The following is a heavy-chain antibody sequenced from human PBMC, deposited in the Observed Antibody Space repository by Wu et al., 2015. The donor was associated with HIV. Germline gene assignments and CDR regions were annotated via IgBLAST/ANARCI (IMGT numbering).Heavy chain of an antibody. CDR1: GGTFSSYA. V-gene: IGHV1-69*05. J-gene: IGHJ5*02. CDR2: IIPIFGTA. CDR3: ARDRYYYGSGSSIWNFWFDP. Sequence: QVQLVQSGAEVKKPGSSVKVSCKASGGTFSSYAISWVRQAPGQGLEWMGGIIPIFGTANYAQKFQGRVTITTDESTSTAYMELSSLRSEDTAVYYCARDRYYYGSGSSIWNFWFDPGAREPWSPSPQ. D-gene: IGHD3-10*01.